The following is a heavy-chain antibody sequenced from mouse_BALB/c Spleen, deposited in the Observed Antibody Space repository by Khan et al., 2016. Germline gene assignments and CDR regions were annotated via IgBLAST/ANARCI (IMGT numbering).Heavy chain of an antibody. V-gene: IGHV10-1*02. CDR2: IRSKSNNYST. CDR3: VRQNLRWYFDV. J-gene: IGHJ1*01. Sequence: EVKLLESGGGLVQPKGSLKLSCAASGFTFNTYAMNWVRQAPGKGLEWVARIRSKSNNYSTYYADSVKDRFTISRDDSQSMLYLQMNNLKTEDTAMYYCVRQNLRWYFDVWGAGTTVTVSS. CDR1: GFTFNTYA. D-gene: IGHD1-1*01.